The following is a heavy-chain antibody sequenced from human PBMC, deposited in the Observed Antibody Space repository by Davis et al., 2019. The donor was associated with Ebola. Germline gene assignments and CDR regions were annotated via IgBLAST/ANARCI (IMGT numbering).Heavy chain of an antibody. D-gene: IGHD3-9*01. Sequence: ASVKVSCKASGYTFTSYYMHWVRQAPGQGLEWMGWISAYNGNTKYAQKLQGRVTLTTDTSTSTAYMELESLRSDDTAVYYCARSTYDILIDFDFWGQGTLVTVSS. J-gene: IGHJ4*02. CDR1: GYTFTSYY. CDR3: ARSTYDILIDFDF. V-gene: IGHV1-18*04. CDR2: ISAYNGNT.